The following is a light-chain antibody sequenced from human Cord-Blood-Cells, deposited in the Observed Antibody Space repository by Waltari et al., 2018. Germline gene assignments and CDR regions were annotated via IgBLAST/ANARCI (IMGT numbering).Light chain of an antibody. CDR3: CSYAGSYTPWV. V-gene: IGLV2-11*01. Sequence: QSALTQPRSVAGSPGQSVAISCTGPSSDVGGYNYVSWYQQHPGKAPKLMIYDVSKRPSGVPDRFSGSKSGNTGSLTISGVQAEDEADYYCCSYAGSYTPWVFGGGTKLTVL. CDR2: DVS. J-gene: IGLJ3*02. CDR1: SSDVGGYNY.